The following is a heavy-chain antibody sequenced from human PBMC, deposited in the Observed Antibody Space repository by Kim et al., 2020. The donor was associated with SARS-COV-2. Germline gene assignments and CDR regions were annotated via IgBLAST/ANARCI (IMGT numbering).Heavy chain of an antibody. Sequence: YNPTLKSRVTMSLDTSKNQFSRKLSSVTAADTAVDYCARQDDYYDRWFAPWGQGTLVTVSS. D-gene: IGHD3-22*01. V-gene: IGHV4-61*07. CDR3: ARQDDYYDRWFAP. J-gene: IGHJ5*02.